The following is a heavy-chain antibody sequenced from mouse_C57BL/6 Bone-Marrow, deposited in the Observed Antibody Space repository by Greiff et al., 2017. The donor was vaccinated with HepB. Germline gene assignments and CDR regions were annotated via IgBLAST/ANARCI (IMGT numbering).Heavy chain of an antibody. CDR1: GFNIKDDY. Sequence: VQLKESGAELVRPGASVKLSCTASGFNIKDDYMHWVKQRPEQGLEWIGWIDPENGDTEYASKFQGKATITADTSSNTAYLQLSSLTSEDTAVYYCTYYGNYVNYFDYWGQGTLSQSPQ. CDR3: TYYGNYVNYFDY. D-gene: IGHD2-1*01. CDR2: IDPENGDT. J-gene: IGHJ2*01. V-gene: IGHV14-4*01.